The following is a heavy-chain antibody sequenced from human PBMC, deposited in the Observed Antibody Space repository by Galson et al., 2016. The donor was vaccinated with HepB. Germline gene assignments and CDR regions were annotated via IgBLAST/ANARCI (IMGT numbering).Heavy chain of an antibody. CDR1: GGSIISSDYY. D-gene: IGHD5-18*01. J-gene: IGHJ5*01. CDR2: IYYSGGT. Sequence: ETLSLTCTVSGGSIISSDYYWGWVRQPPGKGLEWIGSIYYSGGTYNNPSLRSRVTLSVDTSRGQFSLRLTSVTAAGRGLYYCARHARYSYGYRWFDSWGQGTLVIVSS. V-gene: IGHV4-39*01. CDR3: ARHARYSYGYRWFDS.